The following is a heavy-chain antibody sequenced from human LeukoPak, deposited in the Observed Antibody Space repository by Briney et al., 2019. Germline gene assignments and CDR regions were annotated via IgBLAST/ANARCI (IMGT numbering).Heavy chain of an antibody. J-gene: IGHJ4*02. CDR1: GYTFTSYG. CDR3: ARDVGEAAAGSIDY. D-gene: IGHD6-13*01. CDR2: ISAYNGNT. Sequence: VASVKVSCKASGYTFTSYGISWVRQAPGQGLEWMGWISAYNGNTNYAQKLQGRVTMTTDTSTSTAYMELRSLRSDDTAVYYCARDVGEAAAGSIDYWGQGTLVTVSS. V-gene: IGHV1-18*01.